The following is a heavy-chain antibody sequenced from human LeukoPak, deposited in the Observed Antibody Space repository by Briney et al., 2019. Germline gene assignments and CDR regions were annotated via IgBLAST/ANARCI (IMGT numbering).Heavy chain of an antibody. J-gene: IGHJ4*02. CDR1: GGSFSGYY. CDR3: ARLTSTLGYCSGGSCSGKGYLDY. D-gene: IGHD2-15*01. CDR2: INHSGST. Sequence: SETLSLTCAVYGGSFSGYYWSWIRQPPGKGLEWIGEINHSGSTNYNPSLKSRVTISVDTSKNQFSLKLSSVTAADTAVYYCARLTSTLGYCSGGSCSGKGYLDYWGQGTLVTVSS. V-gene: IGHV4-34*01.